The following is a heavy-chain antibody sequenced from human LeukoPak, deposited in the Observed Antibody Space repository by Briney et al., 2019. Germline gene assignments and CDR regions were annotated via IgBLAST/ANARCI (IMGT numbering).Heavy chain of an antibody. CDR3: ARVYYSNSYDYWYFDL. J-gene: IGHJ2*01. D-gene: IGHD6-13*01. CDR1: GGSISSSSYY. Sequence: SETLSLTCTVSGGSISSSSYYWGWIRQPPGKGLEWIGSIYYSGSTYYNSSLKSRVTMSVDTSKNQFSLKLSSVTAADTAVYYCARVYYSNSYDYWYFDLWGRGTLVTVSS. CDR2: IYYSGST. V-gene: IGHV4-39*07.